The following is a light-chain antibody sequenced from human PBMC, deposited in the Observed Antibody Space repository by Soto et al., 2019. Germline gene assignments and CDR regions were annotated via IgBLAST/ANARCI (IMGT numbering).Light chain of an antibody. CDR3: AVWDDSLNGPV. J-gene: IGLJ2*01. Sequence: QSVLTQSPSASGTPGQRVTISCSGSISNIGRSTVNWYQQFPGTAPKVLIYKNDQRPSGVPDRFSASKSGTSASLAISGLQSEDAADYSCAVWDDSLNGPVFGGGTQLTVL. V-gene: IGLV1-44*01. CDR2: KND. CDR1: ISNIGRST.